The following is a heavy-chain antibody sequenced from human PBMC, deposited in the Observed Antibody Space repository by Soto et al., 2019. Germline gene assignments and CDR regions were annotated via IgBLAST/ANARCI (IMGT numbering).Heavy chain of an antibody. J-gene: IGHJ2*01. CDR1: GFTVSSNY. D-gene: IGHD3-22*01. CDR3: ARERAYYYDSSGYSEGYFDL. CDR2: IYSGGST. Sequence: PGGSLRLSCAASGFTVSSNYMSWVRQAPGKGLEWVSVIYSGGSTYYADSVKGRFTISRDNSKNTLYLQMNSLRAEDTAVYYCARERAYYYDSSGYSEGYFDLWGRGTLVTVSS. V-gene: IGHV3-53*01.